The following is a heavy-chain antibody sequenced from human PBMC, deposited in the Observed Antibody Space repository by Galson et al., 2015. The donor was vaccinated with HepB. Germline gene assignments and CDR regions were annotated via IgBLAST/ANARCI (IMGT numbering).Heavy chain of an antibody. D-gene: IGHD2-15*01. CDR2: ISGSGGST. J-gene: IGHJ4*02. CDR3: AKDSWRYCSGGSCYSDY. CDR1: GFTFSSYA. Sequence: SLRLSCAASGFTFSSYAMSWVRQAPGKGLEWVSAISGSGGSTYYADSVKGRFTISRDNSKNTLYLQMNSLRAEDTAVYYCAKDSWRYCSGGSCYSDYWGQGTLVTVSS. V-gene: IGHV3-23*01.